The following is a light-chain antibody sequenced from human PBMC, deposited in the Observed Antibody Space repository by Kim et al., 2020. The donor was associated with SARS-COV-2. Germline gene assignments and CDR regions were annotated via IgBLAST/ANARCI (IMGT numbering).Light chain of an antibody. Sequence: SPGQSDTVPSTRSGSDVGGYNYVSWYQQHPGKAPKLMIYDGTKRPAGVPDRFSGSKSGNAASLTSSGLQAEDEADYYCCSYAGSYVFGTGTKVTVL. CDR2: DGT. CDR3: CSYAGSYV. CDR1: GSDVGGYNY. J-gene: IGLJ1*01. V-gene: IGLV2-11*01.